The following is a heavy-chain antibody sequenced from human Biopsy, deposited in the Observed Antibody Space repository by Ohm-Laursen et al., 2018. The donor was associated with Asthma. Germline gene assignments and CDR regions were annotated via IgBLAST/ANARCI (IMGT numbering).Heavy chain of an antibody. Sequence: GASVTASCTASGYTFINYAIHWARQAPGQRLEWMGWINAGIVNTKYSQKCQGRAAIKKDTSASTAYMDLSSLRSEDTAVYYCARTYYDFLTGQVNDAFAMWGQGTMVTVSS. CDR2: INAGIVNT. D-gene: IGHD3-9*01. CDR3: ARTYYDFLTGQVNDAFAM. CDR1: GYTFINYA. J-gene: IGHJ3*02. V-gene: IGHV1-3*01.